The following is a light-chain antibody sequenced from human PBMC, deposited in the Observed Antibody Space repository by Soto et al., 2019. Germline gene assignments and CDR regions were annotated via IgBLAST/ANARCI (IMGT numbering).Light chain of an antibody. J-gene: IGLJ2*01. CDR2: VGTGGIVG. V-gene: IGLV9-49*01. CDR1: SGYSNYK. CDR3: GADHGSGSNVGSVV. Sequence: QLVLTQPPSASASLGASVTLTCTLSSGYSNYKVDWYQQRPGKGPRFVMRVGTGGIVGSKGDGIPDRFSVLGSGLNRYLTIENIQEEDESDYHCGADHGSGSNVGSVVFGGGTKLTVL.